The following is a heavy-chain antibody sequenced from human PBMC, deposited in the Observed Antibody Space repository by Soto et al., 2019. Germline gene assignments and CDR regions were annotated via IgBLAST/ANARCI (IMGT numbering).Heavy chain of an antibody. CDR2: IRNKYHNVAT. CDR3: TSRRDWTAVAPLDH. CDR1: GFTFSDSA. Sequence: DVQLVESGGGLVQPGGSLKLSCAASGFTFSDSAMHWVRQPPGRGLEWVGRIRNKYHNVATAYSESVKGRYTISRDDSTNPLYLQMNRLKIDDTAVYYCTSRRDWTAVAPLDHWGLGALVTVSS. J-gene: IGHJ4*02. D-gene: IGHD2-21*01. V-gene: IGHV3-73*02.